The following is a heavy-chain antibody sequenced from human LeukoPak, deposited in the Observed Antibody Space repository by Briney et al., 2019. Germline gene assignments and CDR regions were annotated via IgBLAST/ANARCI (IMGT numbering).Heavy chain of an antibody. CDR3: ARDRGLRYFDSFDY. Sequence: GGSLRLSCVASGFSLSSFCMNWVRQAPGKGLEWVASIKKDGSEKHYVDSVKARFTISRDNAKNSLYLEMNSLRAEDTAVYYCARDRGLRYFDSFDYWGQGALVTVSS. CDR1: GFSLSSFC. CDR2: IKKDGSEK. J-gene: IGHJ4*02. D-gene: IGHD3-9*01. V-gene: IGHV3-7*03.